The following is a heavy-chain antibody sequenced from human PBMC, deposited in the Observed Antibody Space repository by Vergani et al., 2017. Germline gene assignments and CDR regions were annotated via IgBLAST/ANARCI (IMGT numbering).Heavy chain of an antibody. CDR3: ATPQRLGYCSGGSCYSSFDY. J-gene: IGHJ4*02. CDR1: GGSISSSSYY. Sequence: QLQLQESGPGLVKPSETLSLTCTVSGGSISSSSYYWGWIRQPPGKGLEWIGSIYYSGSTYYNPSLKSRVTISVDTSKNQFSLKLSSVTAADTAVYYCATPQRLGYCSGGSCYSSFDYWGQGTLVTVSS. V-gene: IGHV4-39*01. CDR2: IYYSGST. D-gene: IGHD2-15*01.